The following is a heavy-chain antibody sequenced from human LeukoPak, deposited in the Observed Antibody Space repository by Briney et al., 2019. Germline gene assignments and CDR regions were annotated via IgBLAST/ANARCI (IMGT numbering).Heavy chain of an antibody. D-gene: IGHD3-22*01. V-gene: IGHV4-59*01. Sequence: SETLSLTCTVSGGAISSYYWSWIRQPPGTGLEWIGYIHYTGSTNYNPSLKSRVTISVDTSKNHFSLKLSTVTAADTAVYYCARVRDRSGYFYDFDYWGQGTLVTVSS. CDR3: ARVRDRSGYFYDFDY. CDR1: GGAISSYY. J-gene: IGHJ4*02. CDR2: IHYTGST.